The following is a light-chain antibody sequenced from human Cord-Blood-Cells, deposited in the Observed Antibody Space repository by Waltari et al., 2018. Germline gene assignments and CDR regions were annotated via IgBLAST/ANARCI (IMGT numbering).Light chain of an antibody. CDR2: DVS. CDR1: SSDVGGYNY. CDR3: SSYTSSSTWV. V-gene: IGLV2-14*01. J-gene: IGLJ3*02. Sequence: QSALPQPASVSGSPGQSITIPCTGTSSDVGGYNYVSWYQQHPGKAPKLMIYDVSKRPSGVSNRFSGSKSGNTASLTISGLQAEDEADYYCSSYTSSSTWVFGGGTKLTVL.